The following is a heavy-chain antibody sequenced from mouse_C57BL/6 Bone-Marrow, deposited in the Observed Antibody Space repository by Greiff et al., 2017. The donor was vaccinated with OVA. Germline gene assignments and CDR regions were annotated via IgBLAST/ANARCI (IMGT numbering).Heavy chain of an antibody. D-gene: IGHD2-1*01. CDR1: GFTFSSYA. Sequence: EVKLMESGGGLVKPGGSLKLSCAASGFTFSSYAMSWVRQTPEKRLEWVATISDGGSYTYYPDNVKGRFTISRDNAKNNLYLQMSHLKSEDTAMYYCARENYYGNLYYFDYWGQGTTLTVSS. J-gene: IGHJ2*01. CDR2: ISDGGSYT. V-gene: IGHV5-4*01. CDR3: ARENYYGNLYYFDY.